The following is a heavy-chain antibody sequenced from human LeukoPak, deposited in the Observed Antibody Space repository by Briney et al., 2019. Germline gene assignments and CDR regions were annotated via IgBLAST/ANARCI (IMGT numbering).Heavy chain of an antibody. Sequence: ASVKVSCKASGYTFTGYYMHWVRQAPGQGLEWMGGINPDSGGTNYAQKFQGWVTMTRDTSISTAYMELSRLRSDDTAVSYCARDYYDSSGYSYYFDYWGQGTLVTVSS. J-gene: IGHJ4*02. V-gene: IGHV1-2*04. D-gene: IGHD3-22*01. CDR2: INPDSGGT. CDR3: ARDYYDSSGYSYYFDY. CDR1: GYTFTGYY.